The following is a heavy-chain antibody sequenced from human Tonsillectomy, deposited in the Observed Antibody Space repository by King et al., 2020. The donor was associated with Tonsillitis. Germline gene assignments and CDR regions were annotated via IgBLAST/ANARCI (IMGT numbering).Heavy chain of an antibody. CDR3: VRGGETGYYKRRDYYYYYGMDV. J-gene: IGHJ6*02. D-gene: IGHD3-9*01. CDR2: ISYDGSNK. CDR1: GFTFSSYA. Sequence: QLVQSGGGVVQPGRSLRLSCAASGFTFSSYAMHWVRQAPGKGLEWVALISYDGSNKYYADSVKGRFTISRDNSKNTLFLQMNSLRAEDTAVYYCVRGGETGYYKRRDYYYYYGMDVWGQGTTVTVS. V-gene: IGHV3-30-3*01.